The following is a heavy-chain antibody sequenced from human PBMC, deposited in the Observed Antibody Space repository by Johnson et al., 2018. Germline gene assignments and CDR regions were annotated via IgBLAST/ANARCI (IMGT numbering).Heavy chain of an antibody. V-gene: IGHV4-61*02. J-gene: IGHJ3*02. Sequence: QVQLQESGPGLVKPSQTLSLTCTVSGGSISSGSYYWSWIRQPAGKGLEWIGRTYTSGSTNYNPSLKSRVTISVDTSQNQFSLKLSSVTAADTAVYYCARVGYDMLTAYSLLAFDIWGQGTMVTVSS. CDR1: GGSISSGSYY. D-gene: IGHD3-9*01. CDR3: ARVGYDMLTAYSLLAFDI. CDR2: TYTSGST.